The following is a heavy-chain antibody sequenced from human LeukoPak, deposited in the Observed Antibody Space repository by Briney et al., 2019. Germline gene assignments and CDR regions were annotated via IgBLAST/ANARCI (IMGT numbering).Heavy chain of an antibody. J-gene: IGHJ4*02. Sequence: GGSLRLSCTASGCTFSNYAMSWVRQRPGKGLEWVSDLSDGYGSTYYADSVKGRFTISRDNSWNTLYLQMNGLRAEDTAVYYCAKAKSGSYSPFDYWGQGTLVTVSS. CDR3: AKAKSGSYSPFDY. V-gene: IGHV3-23*01. CDR1: GCTFSNYA. CDR2: LSDGYGST. D-gene: IGHD1-26*01.